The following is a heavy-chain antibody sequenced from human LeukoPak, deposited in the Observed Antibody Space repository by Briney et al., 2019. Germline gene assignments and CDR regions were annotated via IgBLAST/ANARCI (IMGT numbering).Heavy chain of an antibody. CDR3: ARDRRIVGGYYFDY. J-gene: IGHJ4*02. V-gene: IGHV1-2*02. Sequence: ASVKVSCKASGYTFTGYYMRWVRQAPGQGLEWMGWITPNSGGTNYAQKFQGRVTMTRDMSISTAYMELSRLRSDDTAVYYCARDRRIVGGYYFDYWGQGTLVTVSS. CDR2: ITPNSGGT. CDR1: GYTFTGYY. D-gene: IGHD1-26*01.